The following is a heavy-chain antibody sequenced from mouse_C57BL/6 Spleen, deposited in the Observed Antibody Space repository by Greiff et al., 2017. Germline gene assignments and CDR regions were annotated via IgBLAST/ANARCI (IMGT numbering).Heavy chain of an antibody. CDR1: GYAFTNYL. J-gene: IGHJ2*01. V-gene: IGHV1-54*01. Sequence: QVQLQQSGAELVRPGTSVKVSCKASGYAFTNYLIEWVKQRPGQGLEWIGVINPGSGGTNYNEKFKGKATLTADKSSSTAYMQLSSLTSEDSAVYFCARAVITTVVAFDYWGQGTTRTVSS. CDR3: ARAVITTVVAFDY. D-gene: IGHD1-1*01. CDR2: INPGSGGT.